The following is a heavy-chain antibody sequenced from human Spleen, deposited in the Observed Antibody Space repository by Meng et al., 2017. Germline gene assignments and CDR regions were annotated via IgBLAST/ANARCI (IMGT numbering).Heavy chain of an antibody. CDR2: ISWNSGSI. J-gene: IGHJ5*02. V-gene: IGHV3-9*01. D-gene: IGHD4-11*01. CDR1: GFTFSSYA. CDR3: AKGSFTVIFENWFDP. Sequence: SLKISCAASGFTFSSYAMSWVRQAPGKGLEWVSGISWNSGSIGYADSVKGRFTISRDNAKNSLYLQMNSLRAEDTALYYCAKGSFTVIFENWFDPWGQGTLVTVSS.